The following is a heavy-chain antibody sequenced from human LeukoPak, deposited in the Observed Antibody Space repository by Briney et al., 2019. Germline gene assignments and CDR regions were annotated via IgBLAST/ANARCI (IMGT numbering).Heavy chain of an antibody. CDR1: GGSISSYD. Sequence: ASETLSLTCTVSGGSISSYDWSWIRQPPGKGLEWIGYIYYSGSTNYNPSLKSRVTISVDTSKNQFSLKLSSVTAADTAVYYCARGSSSWDAYYFDYWGQGTLVTVSS. J-gene: IGHJ4*02. CDR2: IYYSGST. CDR3: ARGSSSWDAYYFDY. V-gene: IGHV4-59*01. D-gene: IGHD6-13*01.